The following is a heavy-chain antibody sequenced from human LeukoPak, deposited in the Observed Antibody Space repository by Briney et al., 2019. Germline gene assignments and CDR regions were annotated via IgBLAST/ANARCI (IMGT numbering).Heavy chain of an antibody. CDR1: GFTFSSYA. CDR3: ARDNAGYCSSTSCYISAFDI. V-gene: IGHV3-30-3*01. Sequence: QPGGSLRLSCAASGFTFSSYAMHWVRQAPGKGLEWVAVISYDGSNKYYADSVKGRFTISRDNSKNTLYLQMNSLRAEDTAVYYCARDNAGYCSSTSCYISAFDIWGQGTMVTVSS. D-gene: IGHD2-2*02. J-gene: IGHJ3*02. CDR2: ISYDGSNK.